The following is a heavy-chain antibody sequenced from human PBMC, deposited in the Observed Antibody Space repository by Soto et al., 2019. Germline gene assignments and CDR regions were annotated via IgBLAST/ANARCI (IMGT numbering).Heavy chain of an antibody. V-gene: IGHV1-8*01. CDR2: MNPNSGNT. Sequence: ASVKVSCKASGHTFTSYDINWVRQATGQGLEWMGWMNPNSGNTGYAQKFQGRVTMTRNTSISTAYMELSSLRSEDTAVYYCARSPPHYYYYGMDVWGQGTTVTVSS. CDR1: GHTFTSYD. J-gene: IGHJ6*02. CDR3: ARSPPHYYYYGMDV.